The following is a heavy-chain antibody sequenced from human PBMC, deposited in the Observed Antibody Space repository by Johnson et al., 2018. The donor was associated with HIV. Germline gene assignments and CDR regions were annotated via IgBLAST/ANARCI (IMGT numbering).Heavy chain of an antibody. CDR2: INWNGGST. J-gene: IGHJ3*02. CDR3: AGLAVRGSAGAFDI. V-gene: IGHV3-20*04. D-gene: IGHD3-10*01. Sequence: VLLVESGGGVVRPGGSLRLSCAASGFTFDDYGMSWVRQAPGKGLEWVSGINWNGGSTGYADSVKGRFTISRDNAKKSLYLQMNSLRAEDTALYYCAGLAVRGSAGAFDIWGQGTLVTVSS. CDR1: GFTFDDYG.